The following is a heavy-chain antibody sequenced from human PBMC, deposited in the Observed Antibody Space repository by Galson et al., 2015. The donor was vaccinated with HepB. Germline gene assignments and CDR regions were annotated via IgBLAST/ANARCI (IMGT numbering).Heavy chain of an antibody. Sequence: SLRLSCAASGFTFSSYAMSWVRRAPGKGLEWVSAISGSGGSTYYADSVKGRFTISRDNSKNTLYLQMNSLRAEDTSVYYCAKDLQLGYAGRADYWGQGTLVTVSS. CDR2: ISGSGGST. V-gene: IGHV3-23*01. CDR3: AKDLQLGYAGRADY. D-gene: IGHD6-13*01. CDR1: GFTFSSYA. J-gene: IGHJ4*02.